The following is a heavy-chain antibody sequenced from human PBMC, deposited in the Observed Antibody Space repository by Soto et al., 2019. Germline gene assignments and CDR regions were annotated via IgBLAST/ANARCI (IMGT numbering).Heavy chain of an antibody. J-gene: IGHJ4*02. CDR2: ISSSSSYI. Sequence: EVQLVESGGGLVKPGGSLRLSCAASGFTFSSYSMNWVRQAPGKGLEWVSSISSSSSYIYYADSVKGRFTISRDNAKNSLYLQMNSLRAEDTAVYYCARDPDYGDYEFDYWGQGTLVTVSS. CDR1: GFTFSSYS. D-gene: IGHD4-17*01. CDR3: ARDPDYGDYEFDY. V-gene: IGHV3-21*01.